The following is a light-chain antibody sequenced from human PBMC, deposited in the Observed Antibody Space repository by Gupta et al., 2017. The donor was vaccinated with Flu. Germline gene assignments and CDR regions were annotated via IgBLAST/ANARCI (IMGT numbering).Light chain of an antibody. CDR1: QSLLHNNGYNY. Sequence: DIVMTQSPLSLPVTPGEPAYISCRSSQSLLHNNGYNYLDWYLQKPGQSPQLLIYLGSHRASGVPDRFSGSESGTDFTLKISRVEAEDVGVYYCMQALQTPYTFGQGTKLEIK. J-gene: IGKJ2*01. CDR3: MQALQTPYT. CDR2: LGS. V-gene: IGKV2-28*01.